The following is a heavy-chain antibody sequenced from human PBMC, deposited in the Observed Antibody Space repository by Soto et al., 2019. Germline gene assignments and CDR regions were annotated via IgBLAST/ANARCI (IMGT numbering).Heavy chain of an antibody. CDR1: GFTLSSYS. J-gene: IGHJ4*02. Sequence: QVQLVESGGGVVQPGRSLRLSCAASGFTLSSYSMYWVRQTPGKGLEWVALISYDGNKKYYGDSVRGRFTISRDTSKNTVYLQMNSLRPDVTAVYYCARCVAVAGLDYWGQGTLVTVSS. D-gene: IGHD6-19*01. CDR3: ARCVAVAGLDY. V-gene: IGHV3-30-3*01. CDR2: ISYDGNKK.